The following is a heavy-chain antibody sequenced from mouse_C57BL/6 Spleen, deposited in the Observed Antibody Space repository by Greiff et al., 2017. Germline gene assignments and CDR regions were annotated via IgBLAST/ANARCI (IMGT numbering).Heavy chain of an antibody. CDR2: ISSGSSTI. Sequence: EVKLMESGGGLVKPGGSLKLSCAASGFTFSDYGMHWVRQAPEKGLEWVAYISSGSSTIYYADTVKGRFTISRDNAKNTLFLQMTSLRSEDTAMYYCARNYDYFWFAYWGQGTLVTVSA. J-gene: IGHJ3*01. CDR3: ARNYDYFWFAY. D-gene: IGHD2-4*01. V-gene: IGHV5-17*01. CDR1: GFTFSDYG.